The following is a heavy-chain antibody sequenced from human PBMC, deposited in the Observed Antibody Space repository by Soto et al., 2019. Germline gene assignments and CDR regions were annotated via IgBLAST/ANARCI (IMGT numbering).Heavy chain of an antibody. CDR1: GFTFSSYI. J-gene: IGHJ5*02. CDR2: ISSSSSYI. CDR3: ARDLAMVRGVNWLDP. D-gene: IGHD3-10*01. Sequence: GGSLRLSCAASGFTFSSYIMNWVRQAPGKGLEWVSSISSSSSYIYYADSVKGRFTISRDNAKNSLYLQMNSLRAEDTAVYYCARDLAMVRGVNWLDPWGQGTLVTVSS. V-gene: IGHV3-21*01.